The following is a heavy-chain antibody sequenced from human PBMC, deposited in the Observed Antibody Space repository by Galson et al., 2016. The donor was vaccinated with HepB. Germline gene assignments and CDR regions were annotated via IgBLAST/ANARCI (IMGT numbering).Heavy chain of an antibody. V-gene: IGHV3-7*01. CDR1: GISFSNYW. Sequence: SLRLSCAASGISFSNYWMTWVRQAPGKGLEWVANIKEDGSVKYYVDSVKGRFIISRDNAKNALYLQLNSLRAEDTAVYYCAGDVNYGIFDRWGQGTLVTVSS. J-gene: IGHJ4*02. CDR2: IKEDGSVK. D-gene: IGHD3-10*01. CDR3: AGDVNYGIFDR.